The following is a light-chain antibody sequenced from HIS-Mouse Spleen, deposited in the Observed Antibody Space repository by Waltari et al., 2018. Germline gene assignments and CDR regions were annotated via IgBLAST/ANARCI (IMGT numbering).Light chain of an antibody. V-gene: IGLV2-11*01. CDR3: CSYAGSYTWV. Sequence: QSALTQPRSVSGSPGQSVTLSCTGTSSDVGGYNYVSWYQQHPGKAPKLMIYDVSKRPSGGPDRFSGSKSGNTASLTISGLQAEDEAEYYCCSYAGSYTWVFGGGTKLTVL. CDR2: DVS. CDR1: SSDVGGYNY. J-gene: IGLJ3*02.